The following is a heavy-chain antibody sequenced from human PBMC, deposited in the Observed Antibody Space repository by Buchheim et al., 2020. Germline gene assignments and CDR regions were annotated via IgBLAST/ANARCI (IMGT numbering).Heavy chain of an antibody. J-gene: IGHJ6*02. D-gene: IGHD2-2*01. CDR1: GFTFSSYA. CDR3: ANPDNVVVPAATTNYGMDV. Sequence: EVQLLESGGGLVQPGGSLRLSCAASGFTFSSYAMSWVRQAPGKGLEWVSAISGSGGSTYYADSVKGRFTISRDNSKNTLYLQMNSLRAEDTAVYYCANPDNVVVPAATTNYGMDVWGQGTT. V-gene: IGHV3-23*01. CDR2: ISGSGGST.